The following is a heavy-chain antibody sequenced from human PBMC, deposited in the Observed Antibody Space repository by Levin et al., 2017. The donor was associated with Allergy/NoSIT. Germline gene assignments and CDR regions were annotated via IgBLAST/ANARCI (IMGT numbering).Heavy chain of an antibody. J-gene: IGHJ4*02. V-gene: IGHV4-59*01. D-gene: IGHD3-9*01. CDR1: GGSISSYY. CDR2: IYYSGST. Sequence: SQTLSLTCTVSGGSISSYYWSWIRQPPGKGLEWIGYIYYSGSTNYNPSLKSRVTISVDTSKNQFSLKLSSVTAADTAVYYCARDTQYFDWSHPFDYWGQGTLVTVSS. CDR3: ARDTQYFDWSHPFDY.